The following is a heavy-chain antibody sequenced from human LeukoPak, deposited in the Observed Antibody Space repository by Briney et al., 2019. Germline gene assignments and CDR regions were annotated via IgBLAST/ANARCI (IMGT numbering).Heavy chain of an antibody. V-gene: IGHV4-34*01. CDR3: ARGSYCGGDCHSAEDTFDI. J-gene: IGHJ3*02. D-gene: IGHD2-21*02. Sequence: NPSETLSLTCAVYGGSFSGYYWSWIRQPPGKGLEWIGEINHSGSTNYNPPLKSRVTISVDTSKNQFSLKLSSVTAADTAVYYCARGSYCGGDCHSAEDTFDIWGQGTMVTVSS. CDR1: GGSFSGYY. CDR2: INHSGST.